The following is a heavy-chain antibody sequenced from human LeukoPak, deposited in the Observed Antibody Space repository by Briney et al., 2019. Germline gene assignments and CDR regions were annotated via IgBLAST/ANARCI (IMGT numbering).Heavy chain of an antibody. CDR2: MNPNSGNT. CDR1: GYTFTSYD. CDR3: ARGVIAARSASHYMDV. V-gene: IGHV1-8*03. Sequence: ASVKVSCKASGYTFTSYDINWVRQATGQGLEWMGWMNPNSGNTGYAQKFQGRVTITRNTSISTAYMELSSLRSEDTAVYYCARGVIAARSASHYMDVWGKGTTVTVSS. J-gene: IGHJ6*03. D-gene: IGHD6-6*01.